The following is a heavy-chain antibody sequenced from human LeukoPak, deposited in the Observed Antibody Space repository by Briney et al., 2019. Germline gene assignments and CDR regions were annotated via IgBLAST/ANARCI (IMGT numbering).Heavy chain of an antibody. J-gene: IGHJ4*02. CDR1: GFPFAPFW. Sequence: PGGSLTLSCAASGFPFAPFWMTWVRQAPGKGPEFVATMNRDGSEAAYGNSVRGRFTISRDNAKNSLYLQMYSLRAEDTAVYYCARGIDEWLYLNYWGQGALAPVSS. V-gene: IGHV3-7*04. CDR3: ARGIDEWLYLNY. CDR2: MNRDGSEA. D-gene: IGHD3-3*01.